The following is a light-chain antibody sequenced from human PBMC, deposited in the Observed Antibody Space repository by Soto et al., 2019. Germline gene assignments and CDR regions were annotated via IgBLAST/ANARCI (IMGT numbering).Light chain of an antibody. CDR3: QQSYSVPLT. CDR1: QSITSY. Sequence: DIPMTQSPSSLSASVGDRVTITCRASQSITSYLKWYQQKAGEAPKLLINAASTLQSGVPSRFSGSGAGTDFTLTISSLQPEDFATYYCQQSYSVPLTFGGGTKVEIK. V-gene: IGKV1-39*01. J-gene: IGKJ4*01. CDR2: AAS.